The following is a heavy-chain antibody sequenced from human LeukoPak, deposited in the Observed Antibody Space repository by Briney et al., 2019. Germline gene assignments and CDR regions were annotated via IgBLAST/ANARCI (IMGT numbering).Heavy chain of an antibody. CDR1: GGSISSYY. V-gene: IGHV4-59*08. CDR2: IYYSGST. CDR3: ARLADYYFDY. D-gene: IGHD2-21*02. J-gene: IGHJ4*02. Sequence: SETLSLTCTVSGGSISSYYWSWIRQPPGKGLEWIGYIYYSGSTNYNPSLKSRVTISVDTSKNQFSLKLSSVTAADMAVYYCARLADYYFDYWGQGTLVTVSS.